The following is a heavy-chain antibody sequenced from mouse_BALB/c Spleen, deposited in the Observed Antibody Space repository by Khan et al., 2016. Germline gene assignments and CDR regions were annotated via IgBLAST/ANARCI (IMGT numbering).Heavy chain of an antibody. Sequence: EVQLQESGPDLVKPSQSLSLTCTVTGYSITSGYSWNWLRQFPGNKLEWMGYIHYSGSNNTHPSLKSRISITRDTSKNQLFLQLNSVTTEDSATYYCARPYGSFDYWGQGTTLTVSS. J-gene: IGHJ2*01. V-gene: IGHV3-1*02. D-gene: IGHD1-1*01. CDR2: IHYSGSN. CDR1: GYSITSGYS. CDR3: ARPYGSFDY.